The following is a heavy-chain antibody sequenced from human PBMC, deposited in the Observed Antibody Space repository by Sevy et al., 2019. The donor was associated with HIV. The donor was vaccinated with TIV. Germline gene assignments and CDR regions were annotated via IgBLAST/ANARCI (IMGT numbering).Heavy chain of an antibody. CDR3: ARDGGYSSSWSGY. CDR2: ISSSGSTI. CDR1: GFTFSSYE. V-gene: IGHV3-48*03. D-gene: IGHD6-13*01. Sequence: GGSLRLSCAASGFTFSSYEMNWVRQAPGKGLEWVSYISSSGSTIYYADSVKGRFTISRDNAKNSLYLQMNSLRAEDTAVYYCARDGGYSSSWSGYWGQGTLVTVSS. J-gene: IGHJ4*02.